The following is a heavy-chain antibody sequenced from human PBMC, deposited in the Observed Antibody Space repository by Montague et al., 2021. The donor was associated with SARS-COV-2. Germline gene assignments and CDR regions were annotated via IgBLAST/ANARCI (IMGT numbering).Heavy chain of an antibody. CDR3: ARMTTVTYPYYYYYGMDV. Sequence: VKPTQTLTLTCTFSGFSLSTSGMCVSWLRQPPGKALEWRALIDWDDDKYYSTSLKTRLTISKDTSKNQVVLTMTNMDPVDIATYYCARMTTVTYPYYYYYGMDVWGQGTAVTVSS. CDR1: GFSLSTSGMC. D-gene: IGHD4-17*01. V-gene: IGHV2-70*01. CDR2: IDWDDDK. J-gene: IGHJ6*02.